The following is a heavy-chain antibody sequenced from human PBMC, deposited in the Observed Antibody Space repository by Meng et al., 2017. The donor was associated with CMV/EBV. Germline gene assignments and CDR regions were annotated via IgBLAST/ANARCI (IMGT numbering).Heavy chain of an antibody. CDR2: ISSSGSTI. Sequence: GGSLRLSCAASGFTFSDYYMSWIRQAPGKGLEWVSYISSSGSTIYYADSVKGRFTISRDNAKNSLNLQMNSLRAEDTAVYYCARQLVHYDSSGYYFDYWGQGTLVTVAA. CDR3: ARQLVHYDSSGYYFDY. D-gene: IGHD3-22*01. CDR1: GFTFSDYY. J-gene: IGHJ4*02. V-gene: IGHV3-11*04.